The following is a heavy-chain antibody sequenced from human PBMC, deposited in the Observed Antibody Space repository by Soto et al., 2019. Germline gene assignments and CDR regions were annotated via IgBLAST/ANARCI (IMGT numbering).Heavy chain of an antibody. V-gene: IGHV1-69*01. CDR2: IIPMFGTP. Sequence: QVQLVQSGAEVKKPGSSVKVSCKVSGGTFNTYAITWVRQAPGQGLEWMGGIIPMFGTPNYAQKFQGRVTITADESTSTAYMELSSLTSEDTAVYYCARGRSYYGLGNYFYYGMDVWGQGTTVTVSS. CDR1: GGTFNTYA. J-gene: IGHJ6*02. D-gene: IGHD3-10*01. CDR3: ARGRSYYGLGNYFYYGMDV.